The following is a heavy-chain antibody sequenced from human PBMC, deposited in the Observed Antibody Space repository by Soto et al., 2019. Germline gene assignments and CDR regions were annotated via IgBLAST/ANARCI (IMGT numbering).Heavy chain of an antibody. D-gene: IGHD1-26*01. CDR1: GYTFTGYY. Sequence: ASVKVSCKASGYTFTGYYMHWVRQAPGQGLEWMGWINPNSSGTNYAQKFQGWVTMTRDTSISTAYMELSSLRSDDTAAYYCARGDSGSYPSDFDYWGQGTLVTVSS. V-gene: IGHV1-2*04. CDR3: ARGDSGSYPSDFDY. CDR2: INPNSSGT. J-gene: IGHJ4*02.